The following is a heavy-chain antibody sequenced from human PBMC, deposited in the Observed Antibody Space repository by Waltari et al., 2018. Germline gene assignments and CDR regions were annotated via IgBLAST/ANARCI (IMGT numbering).Heavy chain of an antibody. CDR3: AKVLGYCSSSSCYPPWFDP. J-gene: IGHJ5*02. V-gene: IGHV1-69*01. D-gene: IGHD2-2*01. Sequence: PGQGLEWMGGIIPISGATNYAQKFQGRVTITADYSTSTAYMELSNLRSEDTAVYYCAKVLGYCSSSSCYPPWFDPWGQGTLVTVSS. CDR2: IIPISGAT.